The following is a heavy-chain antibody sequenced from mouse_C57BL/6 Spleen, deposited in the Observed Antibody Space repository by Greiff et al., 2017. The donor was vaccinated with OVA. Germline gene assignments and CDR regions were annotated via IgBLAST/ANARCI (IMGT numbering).Heavy chain of an antibody. CDR3: ANHYYDYDDGPYYAMDY. Sequence: QVQLQQPGAELVKPGASVKLSCKASGYTFTSYWMHWVKQRPGRGLEWIGRIDPNSGGTKYNEKFKSKATLTVVKPSSTAYMQLSSLTSEDSAVYYCANHYYDYDDGPYYAMDYWGQGTSVTVSS. D-gene: IGHD2-4*01. V-gene: IGHV1-72*01. CDR2: IDPNSGGT. J-gene: IGHJ4*01. CDR1: GYTFTSYW.